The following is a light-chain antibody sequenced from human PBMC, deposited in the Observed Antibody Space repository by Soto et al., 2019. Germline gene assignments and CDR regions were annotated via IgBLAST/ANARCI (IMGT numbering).Light chain of an antibody. CDR2: KDS. Sequence: SYELTQPSSVSVSPGQTARITCSGDVLAKRYARWFQQKAGQAPVLVIYKDSERFSGIPERFSGSSSGTTVTLTISGAQVDDEADCYCYSPADNNLGVFGGGTKLTVL. CDR1: VLAKRY. V-gene: IGLV3-27*01. J-gene: IGLJ2*01. CDR3: YSPADNNLGV.